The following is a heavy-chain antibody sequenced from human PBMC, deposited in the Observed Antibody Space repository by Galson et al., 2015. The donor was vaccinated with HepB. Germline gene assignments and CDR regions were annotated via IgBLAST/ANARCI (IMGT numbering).Heavy chain of an antibody. CDR2: ISGSGGST. V-gene: IGHV3-23*01. CDR3: AKGVVWIGYQCAFDY. Sequence: SLRLSCAASGFIFSNYALTWVRQAPGKGLEWVSAISGSGGSTYYTDSVKGRFTISRDSSKNTLYLQMNSLRVEDTAIYYCAKGVVWIGYQCAFDYWGQGALVTVSS. J-gene: IGHJ4*02. CDR1: GFIFSNYA. D-gene: IGHD3-3*01.